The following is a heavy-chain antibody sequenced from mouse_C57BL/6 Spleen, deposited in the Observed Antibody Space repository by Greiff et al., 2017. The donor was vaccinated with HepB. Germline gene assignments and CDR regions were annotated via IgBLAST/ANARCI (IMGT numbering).Heavy chain of an antibody. J-gene: IGHJ4*01. CDR1: GYTFTSYW. CDR3: ARSKLNYAMDY. CDR2: IDPSDSYT. Sequence: VQLQQPGAELVKPGASVKLSCKASGYTFTSYWMQWVKQRPGQGLEWIGEIDPSDSYTNYNQKFKGKATLTVDTSSSTAYMQLSSLTSEDSAVYYCARSKLNYAMDYWGQGTSVTVSS. V-gene: IGHV1-50*01.